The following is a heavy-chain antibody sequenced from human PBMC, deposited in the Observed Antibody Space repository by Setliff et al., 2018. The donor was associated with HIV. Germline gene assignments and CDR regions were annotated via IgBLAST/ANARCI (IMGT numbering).Heavy chain of an antibody. CDR1: GYTFTSYY. D-gene: IGHD4-4*01. CDR3: ARDRSPILQFSLSH. V-gene: IGHV1-46*01. J-gene: IGHJ4*02. Sequence: ASVKVSCKTSGYTFTSYYMHWIRQAPGQGLEWMGMIDPMMGITTNAQKLQGRVTMTRDTSASTFYMEVYNLTSEDTAVYSCARDRSPILQFSLSHWGQGTLVTVSS. CDR2: IDPMMGIT.